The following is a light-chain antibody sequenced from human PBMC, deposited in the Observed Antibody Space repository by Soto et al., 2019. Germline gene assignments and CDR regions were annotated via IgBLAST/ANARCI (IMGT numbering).Light chain of an antibody. Sequence: DIQMTQSPSTLSASVGDRVTITCRASRGISSWLAWYQQKPGKAPKLLIYDASSLESGVPSRFSGSGSGTEFTLTISSLQPDDFATYYCQQYNTYSGTFGQGTKVDIK. CDR1: RGISSW. V-gene: IGKV1-5*01. J-gene: IGKJ1*01. CDR3: QQYNTYSGT. CDR2: DAS.